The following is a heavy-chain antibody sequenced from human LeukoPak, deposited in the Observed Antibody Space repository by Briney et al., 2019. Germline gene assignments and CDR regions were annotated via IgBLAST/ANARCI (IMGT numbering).Heavy chain of an antibody. CDR2: ISYDGSNK. Sequence: GGSLRLSCAASGFTISSYAMHWVRQAPGKGLEWVAVISYDGSNKYYADSVKGRFTISRDNSKNTLYLQMNILRAEDTAVYYCARDRSGLMDVWGEGTTVTVSS. V-gene: IGHV3-30*04. CDR1: GFTISSYA. CDR3: ARDRSGLMDV. J-gene: IGHJ6*04.